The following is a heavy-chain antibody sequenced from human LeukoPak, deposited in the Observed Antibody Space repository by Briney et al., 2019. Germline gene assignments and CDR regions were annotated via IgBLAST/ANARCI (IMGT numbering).Heavy chain of an antibody. D-gene: IGHD6-13*01. CDR3: ARETAAAGLDY. Sequence: GGSLRLSCTASGFTFSSYWMHWVRQAPGKGLEWVSVIYSGGSTYYADSVKGRFTISRDNSKNTLYLQMNSLRAEDTAVYYCARETAAAGLDYWGQGTLVTVSS. CDR1: GFTFSSYW. V-gene: IGHV3-53*01. CDR2: IYSGGST. J-gene: IGHJ4*02.